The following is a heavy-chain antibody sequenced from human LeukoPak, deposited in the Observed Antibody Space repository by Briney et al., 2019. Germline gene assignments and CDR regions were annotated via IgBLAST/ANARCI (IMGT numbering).Heavy chain of an antibody. J-gene: IGHJ6*04. V-gene: IGHV1-69*06. CDR1: GRTFSSYA. CDR2: LIPIFGTA. D-gene: IGHD2-2*01. Sequence: SVTFSCKAPGRTFSSYAISWVRQAPGQGLEWMGGLIPIFGTAKYAQKFQGRVTITSDKSTSRAYMELSSLRSEDTAVYYCATPREGTSWPPPNLNYYYYYVMDVWGKGTMVTVSS. CDR3: ATPREGTSWPPPNLNYYYYYVMDV.